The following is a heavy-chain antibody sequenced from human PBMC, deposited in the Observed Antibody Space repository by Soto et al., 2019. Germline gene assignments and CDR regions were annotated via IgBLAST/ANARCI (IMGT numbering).Heavy chain of an antibody. D-gene: IGHD3-22*01. J-gene: IGHJ6*02. CDR2: ISGSGGST. Sequence: EVQLLESGGGLVQPGGSLRLSCGASGFTFSSYAMSWVRQAPGKGLEWVSAISGSGGSTYYADSVKGRFTISRDNSKNTLYPQMNSLRAEDTAVYYCANDLLGDSRGYYYYYGMDVCGQGTTVTVSS. CDR3: ANDLLGDSRGYYYYYGMDV. V-gene: IGHV3-23*01. CDR1: GFTFSSYA.